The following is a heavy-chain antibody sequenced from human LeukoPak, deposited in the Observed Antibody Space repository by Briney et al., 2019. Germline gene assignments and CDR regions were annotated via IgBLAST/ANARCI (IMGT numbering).Heavy chain of an antibody. Sequence: ASVKVSCKASGHTFTSYGISWVRQAPGQGLEWMGWISAYNGNTNYAQKFQGRVTMTTDTSTSTAYMELRSLRSDDTAVYYCARVSSSWYYYYYGMDVWGQGTTVTVSS. J-gene: IGHJ6*02. D-gene: IGHD6-13*01. V-gene: IGHV1-18*01. CDR1: GHTFTSYG. CDR2: ISAYNGNT. CDR3: ARVSSSWYYYYYGMDV.